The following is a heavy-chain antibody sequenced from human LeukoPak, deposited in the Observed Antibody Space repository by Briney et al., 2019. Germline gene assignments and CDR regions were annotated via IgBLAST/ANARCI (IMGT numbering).Heavy chain of an antibody. Sequence: SETLSLTCTVSGASISTSYYWGWIRQPPGKGLEWIGSIYYTGSTYYNPSLKSRVTISVDTSKNQFSLKLSSVTAADTAVYYCASEASSDDAFDIWGQGTMVTVSS. V-gene: IGHV4-39*07. CDR3: ASEASSDDAFDI. CDR2: IYYTGST. CDR1: GASISTSYY. J-gene: IGHJ3*02.